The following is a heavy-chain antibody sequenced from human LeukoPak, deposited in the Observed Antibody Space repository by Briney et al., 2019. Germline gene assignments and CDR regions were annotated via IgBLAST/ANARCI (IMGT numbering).Heavy chain of an antibody. V-gene: IGHV3-7*03. D-gene: IGHD3-22*01. CDR3: ARAHYYDSSGYYH. CDR2: IKEDGSER. J-gene: IGHJ5*02. CDR1: AFIFSGHW. Sequence: PGGSLRLSCEGSAFIFSGHWMNWVRQTPGKGLEWVASIKEDGSERQYVDSVKGRFSISRDNTKGSLFLQLNSLRAKDTAVYYCARAHYYDSSGYYHWGQGTLVTVSS.